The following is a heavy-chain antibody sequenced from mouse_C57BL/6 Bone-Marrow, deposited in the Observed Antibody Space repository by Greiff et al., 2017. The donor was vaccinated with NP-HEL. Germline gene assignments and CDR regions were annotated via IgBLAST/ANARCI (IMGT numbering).Heavy chain of an antibody. D-gene: IGHD1-1*01. CDR2: IYPGSGST. CDR1: GYTFTSYW. CDR3: ARGYYYGSSCDD. J-gene: IGHJ2*01. V-gene: IGHV1-55*01. Sequence: QVQLQQPGAELVKPGASVKMSCKASGYTFTSYWITWVKQRPGQGLEWIGDIYPGSGSTNYNEKFKSKATLTVDTSSSTAYMQLSSLTSEDSAVYYGARGYYYGSSCDDWGQGTTLTVSS.